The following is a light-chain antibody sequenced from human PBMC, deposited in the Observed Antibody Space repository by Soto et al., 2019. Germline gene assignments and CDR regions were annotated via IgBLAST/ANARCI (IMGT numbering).Light chain of an antibody. V-gene: IGLV2-14*01. CDR1: SSDVGGYIY. Sequence: QSVLTQPASVSGSPGQSITISCTGTSSDVGGYIYVSWYQQHPGKAPKLMIYDVTSRPSGVSYRFSGSKSGNTASLTISGLQAEDEANYFCISYTDFSGPYVFGTGTKVTVL. J-gene: IGLJ1*01. CDR3: ISYTDFSGPYV. CDR2: DVT.